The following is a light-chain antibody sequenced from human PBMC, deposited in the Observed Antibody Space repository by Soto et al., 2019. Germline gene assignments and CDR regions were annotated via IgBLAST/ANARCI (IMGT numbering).Light chain of an antibody. CDR3: CSYAGSYTLVV. J-gene: IGLJ2*01. CDR2: DVS. Sequence: QSVLTQPRSVSGSPVQSVTISCTGTSSDVGGYNYVSWYQQHPGKAPKLMIDDVSKRPSGVPDRFSGSKSGNTASLTISGLQAEDEADYYCCSYAGSYTLVVFGGGTKVTVL. V-gene: IGLV2-11*01. CDR1: SSDVGGYNY.